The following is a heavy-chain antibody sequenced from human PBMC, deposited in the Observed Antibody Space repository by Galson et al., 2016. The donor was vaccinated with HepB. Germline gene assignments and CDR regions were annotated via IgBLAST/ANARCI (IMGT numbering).Heavy chain of an antibody. CDR3: ARDLVGAAAGHYYYGMDV. CDR2: ISYDGNNK. V-gene: IGHV3-30-3*01. Sequence: SLRLSCAASGFTFSSYAMHWVRQAPGKGLEWVAVISYDGNNKYYAGSVKGRFTISRDNSKNTLSLQMNSLRVEDTAVYYCARDLVGAAAGHYYYGMDVWGQGTTATV. D-gene: IGHD6-25*01. J-gene: IGHJ6*02. CDR1: GFTFSSYA.